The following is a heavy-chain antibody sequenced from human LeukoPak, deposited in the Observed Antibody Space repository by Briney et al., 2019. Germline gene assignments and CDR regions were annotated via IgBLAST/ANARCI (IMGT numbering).Heavy chain of an antibody. D-gene: IGHD2-15*01. CDR3: ASRYCSGGSCYSGAFDI. Sequence: ASVKVSCKASGYTFTGYYMHWVRQAPGQGLEWMGWINPNSGGTNYAQKFQGRVTMTRDTSISTAYMELSRLRSDDTAVYYCASRYCSGGSCYSGAFDIWGQGRMVTVSS. CDR1: GYTFTGYY. CDR2: INPNSGGT. V-gene: IGHV1-2*02. J-gene: IGHJ3*02.